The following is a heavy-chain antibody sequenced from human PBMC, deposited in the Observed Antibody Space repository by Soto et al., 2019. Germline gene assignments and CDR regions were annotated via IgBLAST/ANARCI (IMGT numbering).Heavy chain of an antibody. CDR3: ASVRDYWGPGGYRRPYYFDS. CDR1: GFTVSSNY. V-gene: IGHV3-66*01. D-gene: IGHD3-10*01. J-gene: IGHJ4*02. CDR2: IYSGGST. Sequence: EVQLVESGGGLVQPGGSLRLSCAASGFTVSSNYMSWVHQAPGKGLELVSDIYSGGSTYYADSVKGRYTTSRDNYKNTLYLQVKYLGDDETAVYYCASVRDYWGPGGYRRPYYFDSWGPGTLVTVSS.